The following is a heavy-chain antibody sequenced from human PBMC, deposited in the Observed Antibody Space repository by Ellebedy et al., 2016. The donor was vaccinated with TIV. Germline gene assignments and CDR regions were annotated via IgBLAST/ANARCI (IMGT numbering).Heavy chain of an antibody. Sequence: GESLKISCAVSGFSVSANYMSWVRQPPGKGLEWVSIIYSSGITYYPDSVKGRFTISRDTSKNTVSLQINSLRAEDTAGYYCSRVDLGLAFHSWGRGTLVTVSS. CDR1: GFSVSANY. D-gene: IGHD3/OR15-3a*01. CDR2: IYSSGIT. CDR3: SRVDLGLAFHS. J-gene: IGHJ4*02. V-gene: IGHV3-53*01.